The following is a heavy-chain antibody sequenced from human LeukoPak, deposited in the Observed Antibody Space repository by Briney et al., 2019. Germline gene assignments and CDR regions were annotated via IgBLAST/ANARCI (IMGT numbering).Heavy chain of an antibody. Sequence: GGSLRLSCAASGFTFSTHVMHWVRQAPGKGLEGVAFIRYYGINKYYADSVKGRFTISRDRFKNTLYRQMNRLRPEDTAVYYCAKEGDYYGSGSYRDGFDIWGEGTRATVSS. V-gene: IGHV3-30*02. CDR1: GFTFSTHV. J-gene: IGHJ3*02. CDR3: AKEGDYYGSGSYRDGFDI. D-gene: IGHD3-10*01. CDR2: IRYYGINK.